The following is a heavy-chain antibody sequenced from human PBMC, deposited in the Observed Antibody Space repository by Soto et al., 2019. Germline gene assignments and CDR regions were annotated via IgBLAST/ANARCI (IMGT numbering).Heavy chain of an antibody. Sequence: QITLKESGPTLVKPTQTLTLTCTFSGFSLSTIGVGVGWIRHPPGKALDWLPLIYWDDDKRYSPSLKSRLTITKDTSKNQVVLTMTNMDPVDTATYYCAHRPSYCSGGSCYSGFDYWGQGTLVTVSS. V-gene: IGHV2-5*02. J-gene: IGHJ4*02. CDR1: GFSLSTIGVG. D-gene: IGHD2-15*01. CDR3: AHRPSYCSGGSCYSGFDY. CDR2: IYWDDDK.